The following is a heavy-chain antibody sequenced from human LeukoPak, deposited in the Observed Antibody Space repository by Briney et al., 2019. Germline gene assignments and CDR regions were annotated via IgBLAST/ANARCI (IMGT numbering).Heavy chain of an antibody. V-gene: IGHV3-30-3*01. CDR1: GFTFSSYA. Sequence: GGSLRLSCAASGFTFSSYAMHWVRQAPGKGLEWLAVISYDGSNKYYADSVKGRFTISRDNSKNTLYLQMNSLRAEDTAVYYCARDRVTFGGVIVIDLLDAFDIWGQGTMVTVSS. D-gene: IGHD3-16*02. J-gene: IGHJ3*02. CDR2: ISYDGSNK. CDR3: ARDRVTFGGVIVIDLLDAFDI.